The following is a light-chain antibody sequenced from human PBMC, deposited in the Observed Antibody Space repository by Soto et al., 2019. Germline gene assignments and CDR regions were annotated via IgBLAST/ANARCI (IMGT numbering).Light chain of an antibody. CDR2: GAS. Sequence: EIVMTQSPATLSVSPGERATLSCRASQSVSSNLAWYQQKPGQAPRLLIYGASTRATGIPARFGGSGSGTEFTLTISSLQSEDFAVYYCQQYNNWPQTFGQGTKV. V-gene: IGKV3-15*01. CDR1: QSVSSN. J-gene: IGKJ1*01. CDR3: QQYNNWPQT.